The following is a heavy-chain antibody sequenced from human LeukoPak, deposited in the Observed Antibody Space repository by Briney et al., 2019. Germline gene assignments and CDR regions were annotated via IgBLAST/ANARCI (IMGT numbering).Heavy chain of an antibody. D-gene: IGHD2-2*01. CDR2: ISYDGSNK. CDR1: GFTFSSYG. J-gene: IGHJ6*02. V-gene: IGHV3-30*18. Sequence: PGGFLRLSRAASGFTFSSYGMHWVRQAPGKGLEWVAVISYDGSNKYYADSVKGRFTISRDNSKNTLYLQMNSLRAEDTAVYYCAKSVRPAAIGCGLDVWGQGTTITVSS. CDR3: AKSVRPAAIGCGLDV.